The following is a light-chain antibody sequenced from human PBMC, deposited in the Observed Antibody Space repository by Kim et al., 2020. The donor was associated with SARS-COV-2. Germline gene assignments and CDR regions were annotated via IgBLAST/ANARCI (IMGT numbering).Light chain of an antibody. CDR1: SSDIGGYKY. CDR2: DVS. V-gene: IGLV2-14*03. CDR3: SSYTSSRTLV. J-gene: IGLJ3*02. Sequence: GQSSTITCTRTSSDIGGYKYVSWYQQHPGKAPKLMIYDVSNRPSGVSDRFSGSKSGNTASLTISGLQAEDEADYYCSSYTSSRTLVFGGGTKVTVL.